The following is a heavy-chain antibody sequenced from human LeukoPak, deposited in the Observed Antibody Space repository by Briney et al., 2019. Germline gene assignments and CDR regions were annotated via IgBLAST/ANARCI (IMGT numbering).Heavy chain of an antibody. CDR1: GGSISSSSYY. Sequence: SETLSLTCSVSGGSISSSSYYWGWIRQPPGKGLEWIGSIYYSGSTYYNPSLKSRFTISVDTSKNQFYLKLSSVTAADTAVYYCARVRGSWYYFDFRGQGTLVTVSS. V-gene: IGHV4-39*07. CDR2: IYYSGST. CDR3: ARVRGSWYYFDF. J-gene: IGHJ4*02. D-gene: IGHD6-13*01.